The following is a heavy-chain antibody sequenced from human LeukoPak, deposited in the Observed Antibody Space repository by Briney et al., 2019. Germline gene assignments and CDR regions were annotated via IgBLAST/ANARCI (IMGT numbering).Heavy chain of an antibody. CDR2: IIPILGIA. V-gene: IGHV1-69*02. Sequence: ASVKVCCKASGGTFSSYTFSWVRQAPGQGLEWMGRIIPILGIANYAQKFQGRVTITADKSTSTAYMELSSLRSEDTAVYYCARVGQQLAFDYWGQGTLVTVSS. CDR3: ARVGQQLAFDY. J-gene: IGHJ4*02. D-gene: IGHD6-13*01. CDR1: GGTFSSYT.